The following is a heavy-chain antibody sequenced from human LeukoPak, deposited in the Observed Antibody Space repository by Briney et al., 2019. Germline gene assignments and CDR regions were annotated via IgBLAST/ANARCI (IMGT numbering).Heavy chain of an antibody. Sequence: ASVKVSCKASGYSFIGYFIHWVRQAPGQGLEWMGWIDSNSGETHYAQKFQGRFTMTKDTSIKTAYMELSSLRSDDTAIYYCARFWHCGFSTCWAVNGFDYWGQGTEVTVSP. J-gene: IGHJ3*01. CDR3: ARFWHCGFSTCWAVNGFDY. V-gene: IGHV1-2*02. CDR1: GYSFIGYF. CDR2: IDSNSGET. D-gene: IGHD2-21*01.